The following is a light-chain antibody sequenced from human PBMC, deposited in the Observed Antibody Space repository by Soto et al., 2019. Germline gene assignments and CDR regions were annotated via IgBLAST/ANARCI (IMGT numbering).Light chain of an antibody. V-gene: IGLV1-40*01. Sequence: QSVLTQPPSASGAPGQRITISCAGSASNIGAGYDVHWYQQLPGTAPKLLIYDNINRPSGVPDRVSGSKSGTSASLAITGLQTEDEADYYCQSYDSGLSGRVFGGGTKVTVL. CDR1: ASNIGAGYD. J-gene: IGLJ3*02. CDR2: DNI. CDR3: QSYDSGLSGRV.